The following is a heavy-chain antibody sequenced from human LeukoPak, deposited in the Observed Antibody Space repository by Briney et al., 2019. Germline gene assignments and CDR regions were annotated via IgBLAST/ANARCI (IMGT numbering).Heavy chain of an antibody. D-gene: IGHD2-15*01. CDR2: IYYSGST. V-gene: IGHV4-59*01. CDR1: GGSFSGYY. CDR3: ARRYCSGGSCFDY. J-gene: IGHJ4*02. Sequence: SETLSLTCAVYGGSFSGYYWSWIRQPPGKGLEWIGYIYYSGSTNYNPSLKSRLTISVDTSKNQFSLKLSSVTAADTAVYYCARRYCSGGSCFDYWGQGTLVTVSS.